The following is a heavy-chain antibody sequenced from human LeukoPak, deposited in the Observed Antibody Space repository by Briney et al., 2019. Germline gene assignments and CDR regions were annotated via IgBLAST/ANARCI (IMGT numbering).Heavy chain of an antibody. CDR3: ARAYYYDTSGYPRPAYFDY. CDR1: GGSISSGGYY. J-gene: IGHJ4*02. CDR2: IYYSGST. V-gene: IGHV4-31*03. Sequence: SQTLSLTCTVSGGSISSGGYYWSWIRQHPGKGLEWIGYIYYSGSTYYNPSLKSRVTISVDTSKNQFSLKLSSVTAADTAVYYCARAYYYDTSGYPRPAYFDYWGQGTLVTVSS. D-gene: IGHD3-22*01.